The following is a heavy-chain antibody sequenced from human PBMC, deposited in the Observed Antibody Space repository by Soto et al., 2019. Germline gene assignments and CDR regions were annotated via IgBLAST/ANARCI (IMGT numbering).Heavy chain of an antibody. J-gene: IGHJ4*02. CDR2: INSDGSST. CDR3: ARGPDGNSAFDY. V-gene: IGHV3-74*01. CDR1: GGTFGRYW. D-gene: IGHD2-15*01. Sequence: GGSRRLSCAGSGGTFGRYWMHWFRQVPGKGLVWVSRINSDGSSTTYADTVKGRFTISRDNAKNTLFLQMNSLRAEDTAVYYCARGPDGNSAFDYWGQGT.